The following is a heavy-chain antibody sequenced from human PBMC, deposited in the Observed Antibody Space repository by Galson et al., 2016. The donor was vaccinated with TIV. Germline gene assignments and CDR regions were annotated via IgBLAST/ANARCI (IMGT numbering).Heavy chain of an antibody. Sequence: VKVSCKASGGIFSNFVISWVRQAPGQGLEWMGSINPIFGTANYAQKSQGRVTITADTSTSTFYMDLSSLRSEDTAVYYCARGRGYYFGSGSSYFDYWGQGSLVTVSS. CDR2: INPIFGTA. V-gene: IGHV1-69*06. CDR1: GGIFSNFV. D-gene: IGHD3-10*01. CDR3: ARGRGYYFGSGSSYFDY. J-gene: IGHJ4*02.